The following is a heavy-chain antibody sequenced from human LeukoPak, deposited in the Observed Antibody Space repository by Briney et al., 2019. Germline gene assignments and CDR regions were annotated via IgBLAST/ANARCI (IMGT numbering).Heavy chain of an antibody. CDR1: GFTVSSTY. CDR3: AREEQGASWIYYFDY. CDR2: IYSGGTT. D-gene: IGHD2-2*01. Sequence: QAGGSLRLSCAASGFTVSSTYMAWVRQAPGRGLEWVSIIYSGGTTYYADSVKGRFTISRDNSKNTLYLQMNSLRAEDTAVYYCAREEQGASWIYYFDYWGQGTLVTVSS. J-gene: IGHJ4*02. V-gene: IGHV3-53*01.